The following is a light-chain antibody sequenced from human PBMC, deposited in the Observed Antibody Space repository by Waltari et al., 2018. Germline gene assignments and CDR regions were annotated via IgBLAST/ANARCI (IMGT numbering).Light chain of an antibody. Sequence: ETVMTQSPATLSVSPGERATLSCRASESVTSNLAWFQQKPGQAPRLLIYGASTRATGIPARFSGSSAGTAFTLLISRLQSEDFAVYYCQQYNNWPPWTFGQGTKVEIK. CDR1: ESVTSN. J-gene: IGKJ1*01. CDR2: GAS. CDR3: QQYNNWPPWT. V-gene: IGKV3-15*01.